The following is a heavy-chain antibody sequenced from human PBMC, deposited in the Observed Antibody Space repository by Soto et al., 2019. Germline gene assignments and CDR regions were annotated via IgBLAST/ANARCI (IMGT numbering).Heavy chain of an antibody. J-gene: IGHJ6*02. CDR2: ISGSGGST. V-gene: IGHV3-23*01. CDR3: ANRRRWYYDSLSYQNYGMDV. CDR1: GFTFSSYA. D-gene: IGHD3-9*01. Sequence: EVQLLESGGGLVQPGGSLRLSCAASGFTFSSYAMSWVRQAPGKGLEWVSAISGSGGSTYYADSVKGRFTISRDNSKNTLYLQMNSLRAEDTAVYYCANRRRWYYDSLSYQNYGMDVWGQGTTVTVSS.